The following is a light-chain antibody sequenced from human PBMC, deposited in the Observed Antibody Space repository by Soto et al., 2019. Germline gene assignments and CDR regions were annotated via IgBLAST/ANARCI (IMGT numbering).Light chain of an antibody. CDR2: DVS. CDR3: CSYAGSYTFEV. V-gene: IGLV2-11*01. CDR1: SSDVGGYNY. Sequence: QSVLTQARAVSGCPGQSVTISCTGTSSDVGGYNYVSWYQQHPGKAPKLMIYDVSKRPSGVPDRFSGSKSGNTASLTISGLQAEDEADYYCCSYAGSYTFEVFGTGTKVTVL. J-gene: IGLJ1*01.